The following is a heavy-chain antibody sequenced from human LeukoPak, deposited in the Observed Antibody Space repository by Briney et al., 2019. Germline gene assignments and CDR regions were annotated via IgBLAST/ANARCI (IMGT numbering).Heavy chain of an antibody. CDR2: ISAYNGNT. D-gene: IGHD4-23*01. Sequence: ASVKVSCKASGYTFTSYGISWVRQAPGQGLEWMGWISAYNGNTNYAQKLQGRVTMTTDTSTSTAYMELRSLRSDDTAVYYCASQGGYGGNQYYFDYWGQGTLVTVSS. CDR1: GYTFTSYG. CDR3: ASQGGYGGNQYYFDY. J-gene: IGHJ4*02. V-gene: IGHV1-18*01.